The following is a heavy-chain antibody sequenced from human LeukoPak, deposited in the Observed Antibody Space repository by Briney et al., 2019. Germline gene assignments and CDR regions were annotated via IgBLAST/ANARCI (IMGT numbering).Heavy chain of an antibody. D-gene: IGHD3-9*01. V-gene: IGHV3-30*02. CDR1: GFTFSSYG. CDR3: AKDRGRYFDWSLPSDY. Sequence: PGGSLRLSCAASGFTFSSYGMHWVRQAPGKGLEWVAFIRYDGSNKYYADSVKGRFTISRDNSKNTLYLQMNSLRAEDTAVYYCAKDRGRYFDWSLPSDYWGQGTLVTVSS. J-gene: IGHJ4*02. CDR2: IRYDGSNK.